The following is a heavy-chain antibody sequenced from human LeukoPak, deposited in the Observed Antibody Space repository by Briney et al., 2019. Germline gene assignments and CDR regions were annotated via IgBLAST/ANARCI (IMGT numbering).Heavy chain of an antibody. J-gene: IGHJ4*02. V-gene: IGHV3-53*01. CDR3: AKVDGGQSI. D-gene: IGHD6-6*01. CDR1: GFTVSNNY. Sequence: GGSLRLSCAASGFTVSNNYMSWVRHAPGRGLEWVSHIHRGGTTYHADSVKGRFTISRDNSKNTVYFQMNSLRAEDTAVYYCAKVDGGQSIWGQGTLVTVSS. CDR2: IHRGGTT.